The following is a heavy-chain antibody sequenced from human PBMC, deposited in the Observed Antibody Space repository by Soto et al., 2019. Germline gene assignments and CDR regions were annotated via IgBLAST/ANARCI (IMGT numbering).Heavy chain of an antibody. CDR3: AKDTPNGYSYPEPFDC. V-gene: IGHV3-23*01. D-gene: IGHD5-18*01. CDR2: ISGSGGST. J-gene: IGHJ4*02. CDR1: GFTFSSYA. Sequence: GGSLRLSCAASGFTFSSYAMSWVRQAPGKGLEWVSAISGSGGSTYYADSVKGRFTISRDNSKNTLYLQMNSLRAEDTAVYYCAKDTPNGYSYPEPFDCWGPGTLVTVSS.